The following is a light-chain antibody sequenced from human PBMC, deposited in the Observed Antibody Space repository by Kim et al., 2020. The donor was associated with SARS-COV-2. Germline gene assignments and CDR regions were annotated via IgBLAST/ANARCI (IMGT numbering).Light chain of an antibody. CDR2: GRN. CDR1: YY. J-gene: IGLJ3*02. CDR3: NARDSSGNHLV. Sequence: YYATWYQQKPRQAPVVVIYGRNDRPSGIPDRFSGSNSGNTASLTTTGAQAEDEANYYCNARDSSGNHLVFGGGTQLTVL. V-gene: IGLV3-19*01.